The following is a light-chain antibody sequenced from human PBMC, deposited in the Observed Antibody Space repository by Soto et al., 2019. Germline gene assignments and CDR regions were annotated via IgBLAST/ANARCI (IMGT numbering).Light chain of an antibody. CDR2: ANT. CDR3: QSYDSSLSGYV. Sequence: QSVLTQPPSVSGAPGQTVTISCTGSSSNIGAGYDVHWYQQLPGTAPKLLIYANTNRPSGVPDRFSGSKSGTSASLAIIGLQAEDEADYYCQSYDSSLSGYVFVTGTKLTVL. J-gene: IGLJ1*01. V-gene: IGLV1-40*01. CDR1: SSNIGAGYD.